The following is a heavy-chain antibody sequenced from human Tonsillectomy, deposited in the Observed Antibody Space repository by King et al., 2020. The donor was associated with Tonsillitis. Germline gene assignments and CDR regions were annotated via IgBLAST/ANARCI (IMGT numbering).Heavy chain of an antibody. D-gene: IGHD4-17*01. CDR3: ARGLSTHDYGDYGYFEH. CDR1: GYTFTSYG. V-gene: IGHV1-18*01. CDR2: ISTYNGNT. Sequence: VQLVESGAEVKKPGASVKVSCKASGYTFTSYGINWVRQAPGQGLEWMGWISTYNGNTKYAQKFQGRVTMTTDTFTTTAYMDLRSLRSDDTAVYYCARGLSTHDYGDYGYFEHWGQGTLVTVSS. J-gene: IGHJ1*01.